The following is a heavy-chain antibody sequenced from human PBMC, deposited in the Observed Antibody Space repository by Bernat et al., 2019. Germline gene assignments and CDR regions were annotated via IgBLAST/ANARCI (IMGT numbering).Heavy chain of an antibody. J-gene: IGHJ4*02. CDR2: IWYDGSNK. CDR3: AREDSSSWGFDY. V-gene: IGHV3-33*01. CDR1: GVTFSSYG. D-gene: IGHD6-13*01. Sequence: QVRRGEGGGGGGQPGGSRRLSCAASGVTFSSYGMHGVRQAPGKGLEGGAVIWYDGSNKYYADSVKGRFTISRDNSKNTLYLQMNSLRAEDTAVYYCAREDSSSWGFDYWGQGTLVTVSS.